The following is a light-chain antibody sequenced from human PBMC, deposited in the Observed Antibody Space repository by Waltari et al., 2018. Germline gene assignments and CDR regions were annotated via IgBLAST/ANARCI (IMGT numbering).Light chain of an antibody. V-gene: IGKV3-11*01. CDR3: QQRSNWPRT. J-gene: IGKJ2*01. Sequence: EIVLTQSPATLSLSPGERATLSCRASQSIGSFLAGSQQKVGQAPRLLIYDAFNRAPGVPARFSGSGSGTDFTLAISSLEPEDFVVYFCQQRSNWPRTFGQGTKLEIK. CDR1: QSIGSF. CDR2: DAF.